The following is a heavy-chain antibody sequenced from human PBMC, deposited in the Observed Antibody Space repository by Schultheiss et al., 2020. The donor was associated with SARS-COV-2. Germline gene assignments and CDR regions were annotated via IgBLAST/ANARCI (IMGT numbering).Heavy chain of an antibody. CDR3: ARVRDTAMVTPNHYYYYYGMDV. J-gene: IGHJ6*02. CDR2: ISYDGSNK. D-gene: IGHD5-18*01. CDR1: GFTFSSYA. Sequence: GGSLRLSCAASGFTFSSYAMHWVRQAPGKGLEWVAVISYDGSNKYYADSVKGRFTISRDNSKNTLYLQMNSLRAEDTAVYYCARVRDTAMVTPNHYYYYYGMDVWGQGTTVTVSS. V-gene: IGHV3-30*07.